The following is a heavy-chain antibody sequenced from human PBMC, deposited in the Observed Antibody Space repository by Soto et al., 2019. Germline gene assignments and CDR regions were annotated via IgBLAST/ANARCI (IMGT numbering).Heavy chain of an antibody. Sequence: EVQLVESGGGLVQPGRSLRLSCAASGFTFDDYAMHWVQQAPGKGLELVSGISWNSGSIGYADSVKGRVTISRDNDKNYLYLQMNSLRAEATALYYCAKGGTYHSSSWWGVHYFDYWGQGTLVTVSS. J-gene: IGHJ4*02. CDR2: ISWNSGSI. CDR3: AKGGTYHSSSWWGVHYFDY. V-gene: IGHV3-9*01. CDR1: GFTFDDYA. D-gene: IGHD6-13*01.